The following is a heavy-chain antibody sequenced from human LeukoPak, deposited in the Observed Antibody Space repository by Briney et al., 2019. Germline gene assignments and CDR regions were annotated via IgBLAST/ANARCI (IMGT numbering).Heavy chain of an antibody. CDR2: VSIYNDNT. Sequence: SVKVSCKASGYSFTDYDFSWVRQAPGQGLEWLGWVSIYNDNTNYAREFQDRITMTTDISTSTAYMELKSLTSDDTAVYFCARTGHYQFDSWGQGTLVTVSS. CDR3: ARTGHYQFDS. V-gene: IGHV1-18*01. CDR1: GYSFTDYD. D-gene: IGHD3-9*01. J-gene: IGHJ4*02.